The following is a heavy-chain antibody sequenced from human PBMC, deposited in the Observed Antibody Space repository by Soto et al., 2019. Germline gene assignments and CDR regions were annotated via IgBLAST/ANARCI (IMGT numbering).Heavy chain of an antibody. V-gene: IGHV4-30-2*01. CDR2: IYHSGST. Sequence: SETLSLTCAVSGGSISSGGYSWSWIRQPPGKGLEWIGYIYHSGSTYYNPSLRSRVTISVDNSKNTLYLQMDSLTAEDTAVYYCARGGYSNGLYYFDYWGQGTLVTVSS. CDR3: ARGGYSNGLYYFDY. J-gene: IGHJ4*02. D-gene: IGHD5-18*01. CDR1: GGSISSGGYS.